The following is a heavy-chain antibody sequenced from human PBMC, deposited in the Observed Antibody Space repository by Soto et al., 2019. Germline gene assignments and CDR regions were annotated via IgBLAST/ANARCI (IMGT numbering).Heavy chain of an antibody. CDR3: ARDGLTLGGD. CDR2: ISSSSAYI. Sequence: EVHLVEAGGGLVKPGESLTLSCAASGFTFGRFPLNWVRQAPGKGLEWVSSISSSSAYIYYAESVKGRFTISRDNARSTRYLQMNRLRLEDRAVDFCARDGLTLGGDGGQGTLVAVSS. CDR1: GFTFGRFP. D-gene: IGHD3-16*01. J-gene: IGHJ4*02. V-gene: IGHV3-21*06.